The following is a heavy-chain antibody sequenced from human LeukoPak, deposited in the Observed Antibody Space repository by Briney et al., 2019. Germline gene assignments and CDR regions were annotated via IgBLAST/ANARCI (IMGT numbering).Heavy chain of an antibody. CDR2: INHSGST. CDR1: GGSFSGYY. Sequence: SETLSLTCAVYGGSFSGYYWSWIRQPPGKGLERIGEINHSGSTNYNPSLKSRVTISVDTSKNQFSLKLSSVTAADTAVYYCARHVNWDDYGDYWGQGTLVTVSS. CDR3: ARHVNWDDYGDY. V-gene: IGHV4-34*01. J-gene: IGHJ4*02. D-gene: IGHD1-26*01.